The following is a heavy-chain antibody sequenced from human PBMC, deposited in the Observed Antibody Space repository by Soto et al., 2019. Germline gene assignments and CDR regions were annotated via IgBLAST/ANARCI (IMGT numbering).Heavy chain of an antibody. V-gene: IGHV4-30-2*01. CDR2: IYHSGST. CDR1: GGSISSGGYS. Sequence: SETLSLTCAVSGGSISSGGYSWSWIRQPPGKGLEWIGYIYHSGSTYYNPSLKSRVTISVDRSKNQFSLKLSSVTAADTAVYYCARAVLLGAQEHSSGAYYYYGMDVWGQGTTVTVSS. J-gene: IGHJ6*02. CDR3: ARAVLLGAQEHSSGAYYYYGMDV. D-gene: IGHD6-6*01.